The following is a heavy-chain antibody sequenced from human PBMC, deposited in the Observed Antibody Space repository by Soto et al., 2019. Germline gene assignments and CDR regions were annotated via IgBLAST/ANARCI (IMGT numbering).Heavy chain of an antibody. CDR1: GFTFSSYW. Sequence: EVQLVESGGGLVQPGGSRRLSCAASGFTFSSYWMNWVRQAPGKGLEWVANIKQDGSEKYYVDSVKGRFTISRDNAKNSLYLQMNSLRAEDTAVYYCAREPALTNYYYYYMDVWGKGTTVTVSS. CDR3: AREPALTNYYYYYMDV. J-gene: IGHJ6*03. V-gene: IGHV3-7*01. D-gene: IGHD2-2*01. CDR2: IKQDGSEK.